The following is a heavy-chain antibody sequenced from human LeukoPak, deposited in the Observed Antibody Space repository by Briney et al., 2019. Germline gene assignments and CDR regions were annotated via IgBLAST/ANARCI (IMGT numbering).Heavy chain of an antibody. CDR1: GGTFSSYA. J-gene: IGHJ4*02. Sequence: SVKVSCKASGGTFSSYAISWVRQAPGQGLEWMGGIIPIFGTANYAQKFQGRVTITADESTSTAYMELSSLRSEDTAVYYCATHPRTTVTTGLDYWGQGTLVTVSS. CDR2: IIPIFGTA. V-gene: IGHV1-69*13. CDR3: ATHPRTTVTTGLDY. D-gene: IGHD4-17*01.